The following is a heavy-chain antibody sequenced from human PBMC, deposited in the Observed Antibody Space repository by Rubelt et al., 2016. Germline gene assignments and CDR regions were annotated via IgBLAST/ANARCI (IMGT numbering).Heavy chain of an antibody. CDR2: IFYSGST. CDR3: ASLYYDRHLDY. V-gene: IGHV4-39*01. J-gene: IGHJ4*02. D-gene: IGHD3-3*01. CDR1: GGSISSSSYY. Sequence: QLQLQESGSGLVKPSQTLSLTCAVSGGSISSSSYYWGWIRQPPGKGLEWIGSIFYSGSTYYNPSLKSRVTISVDTSKNQFSLNLNSVTAADTAVYYCASLYYDRHLDYWGQGSLVTVSS.